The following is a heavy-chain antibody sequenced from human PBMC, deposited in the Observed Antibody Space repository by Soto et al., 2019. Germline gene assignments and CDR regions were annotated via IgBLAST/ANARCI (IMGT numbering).Heavy chain of an antibody. CDR3: ARTYYYDSSGYPYYFDY. CDR2: INPNSGGT. V-gene: IGHV1-2*04. Sequence: ASVKVSCKASGYTLTGYYMHWVRQAPGQGLEWMGWINPNSGGTNYAQKFQGWVTMTRDTSISTACMELSRLRSDDTAVYYCARTYYYDSSGYPYYFDYWGQGTLVTVSS. J-gene: IGHJ4*02. D-gene: IGHD3-22*01. CDR1: GYTLTGYY.